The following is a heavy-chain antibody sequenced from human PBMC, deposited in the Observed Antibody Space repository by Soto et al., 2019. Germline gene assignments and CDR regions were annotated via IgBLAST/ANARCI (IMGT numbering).Heavy chain of an antibody. Sequence: PGGSLRLSCAASGFTFSSRAMGWVRQAPGMGPEWVSGISGSGGRTYYADSVKGRFTISRDNSKNTLYLQMNSLRVEDTAVYYCVLPSGGCGSDICYAGLSDHWGQGALVTVSS. CDR2: ISGSGGRT. J-gene: IGHJ4*02. CDR3: VLPSGGCGSDICYAGLSDH. D-gene: IGHD2-2*01. V-gene: IGHV3-23*01. CDR1: GFTFSSRA.